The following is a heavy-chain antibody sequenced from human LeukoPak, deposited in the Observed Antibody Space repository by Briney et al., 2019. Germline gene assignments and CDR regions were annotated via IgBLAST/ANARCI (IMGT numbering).Heavy chain of an antibody. CDR2: ISYDGSNK. Sequence: GRSLRLSCAASGFTFSSYAIHWVRQAPGKGLEWVAVISYDGSNKYYADSVKGRFTISRDNAKNSLFLQMNSLRAEDTAVYYCASLTYCGGDCSDAFDIWGQGTMVTVSS. V-gene: IGHV3-30*04. CDR3: ASLTYCGGDCSDAFDI. J-gene: IGHJ3*02. CDR1: GFTFSSYA. D-gene: IGHD2-21*02.